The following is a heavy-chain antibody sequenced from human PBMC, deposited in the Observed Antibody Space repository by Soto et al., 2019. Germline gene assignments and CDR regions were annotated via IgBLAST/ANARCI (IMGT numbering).Heavy chain of an antibody. CDR3: ARVGSGWYNFEY. CDR1: GFTFSSYW. J-gene: IGHJ4*02. CDR2: IKTDGSIT. Sequence: EAQMVECGGGLVQPGGSLRLSCAASGFTFSSYWMHWVCQAPGNGLVWVSRIKTDGSITSYADSVQGRFTISRDNAKNSLYLQMNSLRAEDTAVYYCARVGSGWYNFEYLGQGTLVTVSS. D-gene: IGHD6-19*01. V-gene: IGHV3-74*01.